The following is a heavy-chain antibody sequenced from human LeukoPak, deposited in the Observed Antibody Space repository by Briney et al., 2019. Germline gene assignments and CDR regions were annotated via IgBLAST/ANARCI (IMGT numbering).Heavy chain of an antibody. CDR1: GFTFSGSA. CDR2: IRSKANSYAT. V-gene: IGHV3-73*01. Sequence: GGSLRLSCAASGFTFSGSAMHWVRQASGKGLEWVGRIRSKANSYATAYAASVKGRFTISRDDSKNTAYLQMNSLKTEDTALYYCTRQPYDYGDYHFDYWGQGTLVTVSS. CDR3: TRQPYDYGDYHFDY. J-gene: IGHJ4*02. D-gene: IGHD4-17*01.